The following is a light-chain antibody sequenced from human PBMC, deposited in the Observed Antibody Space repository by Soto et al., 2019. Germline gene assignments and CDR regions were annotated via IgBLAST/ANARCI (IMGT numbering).Light chain of an antibody. J-gene: IGKJ1*01. CDR3: QKYNSALGT. Sequence: DIQMTQSPSSLSAYVGDRVTITCRASQGISNYLAWYQQKPGKVPKLLIYAASTLQSGVPPRFSGSGSGTDFTLTISSLQPEDVATYYCQKYNSALGTFGQGTKVDIK. V-gene: IGKV1-27*01. CDR1: QGISNY. CDR2: AAS.